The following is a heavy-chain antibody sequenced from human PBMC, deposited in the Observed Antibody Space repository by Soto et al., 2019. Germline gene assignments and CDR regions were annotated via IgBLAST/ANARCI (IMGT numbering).Heavy chain of an antibody. CDR1: GCSISSGGYS. CDR2: IYHSGST. CDR3: ARRYGSFFDI. D-gene: IGHD3-10*01. J-gene: IGHJ3*02. Sequence: SETLSLTCAVSGCSISSGGYSWSWIRQPPGKGLEWIGYIYHSGSTYYNPSLKSRVTISVDRSKNQFSLKLSSVTAADTAVYYCARRYGSFFDIWGQGTMVTVSS. V-gene: IGHV4-30-2*01.